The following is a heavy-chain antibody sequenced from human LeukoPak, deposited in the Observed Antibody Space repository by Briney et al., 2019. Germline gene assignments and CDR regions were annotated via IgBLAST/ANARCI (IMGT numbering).Heavy chain of an antibody. V-gene: IGHV3-7*01. D-gene: IGHD5-18*01. J-gene: IGHJ3*02. CDR2: IKQDGSEK. Sequence: GGSLRLSCVASGFTFSNNWMGWVRQTPGKGLEWVANIKQDGSEKNYVPSVKGRFTISRDNAKNSLYLQMNSLRAEDTAVYYCASAIHLWFAFDIWGQGTMVTVSS. CDR1: GFTFSNNW. CDR3: ASAIHLWFAFDI.